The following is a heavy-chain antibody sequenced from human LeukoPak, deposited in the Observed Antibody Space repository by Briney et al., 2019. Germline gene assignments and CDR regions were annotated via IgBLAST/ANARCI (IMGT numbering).Heavy chain of an antibody. Sequence: PGGSLRLSCAASGFTFSSYAMHWVRQAPGKGLEWVSGVCWNSGSIRYADSVKGRCTISRDNAKNSLYLQMNSLRAEDTGLYYCAKDMSEVLLWCGEFSGFDYWGQGTLVTVSS. CDR1: GFTFSSYA. J-gene: IGHJ4*02. CDR2: VCWNSGSI. D-gene: IGHD3-10*01. V-gene: IGHV3-9*01. CDR3: AKDMSEVLLWCGEFSGFDY.